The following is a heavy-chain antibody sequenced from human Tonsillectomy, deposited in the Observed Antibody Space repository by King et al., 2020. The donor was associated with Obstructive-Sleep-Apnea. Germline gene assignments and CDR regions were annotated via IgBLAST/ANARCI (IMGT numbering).Heavy chain of an antibody. J-gene: IGHJ6*02. Sequence: VQLVESGGGLVQPGGSLRLSCAASGFTVSSKYMSWVRQAPEKGLEWDSVIYAVGSTYYADSVKGRFTIARDNSKNTVYLQMKSLRAEDTAVYFWARDLVIDVWGQGTTVTVSS. CDR3: ARDLVIDV. V-gene: IGHV3-66*01. CDR1: GFTVSSKY. CDR2: IYAVGST. D-gene: IGHD2-8*02.